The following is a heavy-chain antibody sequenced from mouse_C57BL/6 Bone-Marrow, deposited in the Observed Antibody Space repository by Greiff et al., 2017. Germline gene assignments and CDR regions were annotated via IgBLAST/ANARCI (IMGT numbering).Heavy chain of an antibody. CDR2: ISNGGGSP. CDR1: GFTFSDYY. D-gene: IGHD1-1*01. J-gene: IGHJ3*01. Sequence: EVQLVESGGGLVQPGGSLKLSCAASGFTFSDYYMYWVRQTPEKRLEWVAYISNGGGSPYYPDTVKGRFTISRNNAKITLYLQMSRLKSEDTAMYYGARPYYGSSPWFAYWGQGTLVTGSA. CDR3: ARPYYGSSPWFAY. V-gene: IGHV5-12*01.